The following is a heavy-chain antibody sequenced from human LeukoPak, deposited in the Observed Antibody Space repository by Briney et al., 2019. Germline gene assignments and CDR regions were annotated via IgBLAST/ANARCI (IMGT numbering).Heavy chain of an antibody. CDR2: ISGSGGST. CDR1: GFTFSSYA. Sequence: PGGSLRLSCAASGFTFSSYAMSWVRQAPGKGLEWVSAISGSGGSTYYADSVKGRFTISRDNSKNTLYLQMNSLRAEDTAVYYCARDTTVRELLLIYPPYYYYGMDVWGQGTTVTVSS. D-gene: IGHD1-26*01. J-gene: IGHJ6*02. V-gene: IGHV3-23*01. CDR3: ARDTTVRELLLIYPPYYYYGMDV.